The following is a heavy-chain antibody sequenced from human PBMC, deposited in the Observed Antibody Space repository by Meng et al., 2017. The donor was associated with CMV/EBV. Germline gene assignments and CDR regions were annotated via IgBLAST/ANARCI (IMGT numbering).Heavy chain of an antibody. V-gene: IGHV3-21*01. CDR2: ISSSSSYI. CDR1: GFTFSSYS. Sequence: GGSLRLSCAASGFTFSSYSMNWVRQAPGKGLEWVSSISSSSSYIYYSDSVKGRFTISRDNAKNSLYLQMNSLRAEDTAVYYCASRQWLEDHDYWGQGTLATVSS. D-gene: IGHD6-19*01. J-gene: IGHJ4*02. CDR3: ASRQWLEDHDY.